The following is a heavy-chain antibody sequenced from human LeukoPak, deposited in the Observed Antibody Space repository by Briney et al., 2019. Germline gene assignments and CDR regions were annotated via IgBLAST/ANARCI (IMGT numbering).Heavy chain of an antibody. CDR1: RFTFGSYA. CDR2: ISGSGGST. J-gene: IGHJ4*02. V-gene: IGHV3-23*01. Sequence: GGSLRLSCAASRFTFGSYARSWVRQAPGKGLEWVSGISGSGGSTYYADSVKGRFTISRDNSKNTLYLQMNSLRAEDTAVYYCAKSGYSSGWPYYFDFWGQGTLVTVSS. CDR3: AKSGYSSGWPYYFDF. D-gene: IGHD6-19*01.